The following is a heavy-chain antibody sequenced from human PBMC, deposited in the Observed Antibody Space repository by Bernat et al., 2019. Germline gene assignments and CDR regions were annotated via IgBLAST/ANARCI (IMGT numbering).Heavy chain of an antibody. Sequence: QVQLVESRGGVAQPGRSLRLSCAASGFSFTSHALHWVRQAPGKGLEWVSVISFDGIDKYYTDSVKGRFTISRDNSKNALYLQMNSLRTEDTAVYYCARAGYYYMDVWGKGTTVTVSS. J-gene: IGHJ6*03. CDR2: ISFDGIDK. CDR1: GFSFTSHA. V-gene: IGHV3-30-3*01. CDR3: ARAGYYYMDV.